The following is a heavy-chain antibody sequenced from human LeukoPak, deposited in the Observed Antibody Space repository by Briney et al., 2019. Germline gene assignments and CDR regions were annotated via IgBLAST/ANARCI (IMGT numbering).Heavy chain of an antibody. CDR3: ARELISSRAAFDT. V-gene: IGHV4-34*01. D-gene: IGHD3-10*01. CDR1: GGSLNDYL. J-gene: IGHJ3*02. Sequence: PSETLSLTCAVNGGSLNDYLWSWIRQPPGQGLESIGEVGHTGNTTNYNPSLRSRVTISVDTSKNQFSLKLTSVTAADTAVYFCARELISSRAAFDTWGQGTVVTVSS. CDR2: VGHTGNTT.